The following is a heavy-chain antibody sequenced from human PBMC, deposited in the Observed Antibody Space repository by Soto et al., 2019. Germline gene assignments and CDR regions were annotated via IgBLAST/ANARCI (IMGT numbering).Heavy chain of an antibody. J-gene: IGHJ5*01. V-gene: IGHV4-4*02. CDR2: IYHSGST. CDR3: ARGMAVAGNGFDY. D-gene: IGHD6-19*01. Sequence: PSETLSLTCAVSGGSISSSNWWSWVRQPPGKGLEWIGEIYHSGSTNYNPSLKSRVTISVDKSKDQFSLKLSSVTAADTAVYYCARGMAVAGNGFDYWGQGTLVTVSS. CDR1: GGSISSSNW.